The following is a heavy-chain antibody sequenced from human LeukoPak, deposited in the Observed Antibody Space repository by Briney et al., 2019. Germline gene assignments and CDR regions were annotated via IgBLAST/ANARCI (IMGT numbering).Heavy chain of an antibody. V-gene: IGHV3-23*01. Sequence: PGGSLRLSCAASGFTFTSSAMSWVRQAPGKGLEWVSATSGSGGSTYYADSVKGRFTISRDNSKNTLYLQMNSLRAEDTAVYYCAKGSSGFITMIVVSGMDVWGQGTTVTVSS. CDR3: AKGSSGFITMIVVSGMDV. J-gene: IGHJ6*02. D-gene: IGHD3-22*01. CDR1: GFTFTSSA. CDR2: TSGSGGST.